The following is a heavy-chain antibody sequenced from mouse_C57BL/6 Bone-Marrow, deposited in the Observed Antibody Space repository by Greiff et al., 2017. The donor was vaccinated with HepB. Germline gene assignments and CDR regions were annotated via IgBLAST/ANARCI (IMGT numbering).Heavy chain of an antibody. D-gene: IGHD1-1*01. V-gene: IGHV1-55*01. CDR3: ARREDYYGSSYGNAMDY. J-gene: IGHJ4*01. CDR1: GYTFTSYW. Sequence: QVQLQQPGAELVKPGASVKMSCKASGYTFTSYWITWVKQRPGQGLEWIGDIYPGSGSTNYNENFKSKATLTVDTSSSPAYMQLSSLTSEDSAVYYCARREDYYGSSYGNAMDYWGQGTSVTVSS. CDR2: IYPGSGST.